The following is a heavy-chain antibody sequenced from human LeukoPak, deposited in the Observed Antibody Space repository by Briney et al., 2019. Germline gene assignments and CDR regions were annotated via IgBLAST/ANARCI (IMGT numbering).Heavy chain of an antibody. D-gene: IGHD3-22*01. CDR1: GYTFTSYA. CDR3: ASRSYYDSSGYYFDY. CDR2: INAGNGNT. V-gene: IGHV1-3*01. Sequence: ASVKVSCKASGYTFTSYAMHWVRQAPGQRLEWMGWINAGNGNTKYSQKFQGRVTITADESTSTAYMELSSLRSEDTAVYYCASRSYYDSSGYYFDYWGQGTLVTVSS. J-gene: IGHJ4*02.